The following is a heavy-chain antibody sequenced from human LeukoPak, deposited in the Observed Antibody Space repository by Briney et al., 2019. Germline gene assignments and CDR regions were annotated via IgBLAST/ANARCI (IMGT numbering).Heavy chain of an antibody. CDR2: INPNSGGT. CDR1: GYTFTGYY. J-gene: IGHJ5*02. V-gene: IGHV1-2*02. CDR3: AREVTAISPKGGEENWFDP. D-gene: IGHD2-21*02. Sequence: GASVKVSCKASGYTFTGYYMHWVRQAPGQGLEWMGWINPNSGGTNYAQKFQGRVTMTRDTSISTAYMELSRLRSDDTAVYYCAREVTAISPKGGEENWFDPWGQGTLVTVSS.